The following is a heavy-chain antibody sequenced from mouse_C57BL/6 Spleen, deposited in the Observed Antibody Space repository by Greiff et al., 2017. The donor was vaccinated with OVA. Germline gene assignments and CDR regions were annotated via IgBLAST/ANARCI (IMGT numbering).Heavy chain of an antibody. CDR2: IDPSDSYT. J-gene: IGHJ3*01. V-gene: IGHV1-50*01. CDR3: ARYYSNYTFAY. Sequence: QVHVKQSGAELVKPGASVKLSCKASGYTFTSYWMQWVKQRPGQGLEWIGEIDPSDSYTNYNQKFKGKATLTVDTSSSTAYMQLSSLTSEDSAVYYCARYYSNYTFAYWGQGTLVTVSA. CDR1: GYTFTSYW. D-gene: IGHD2-5*01.